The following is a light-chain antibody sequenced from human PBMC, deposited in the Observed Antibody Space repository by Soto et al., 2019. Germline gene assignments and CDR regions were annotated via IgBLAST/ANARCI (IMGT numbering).Light chain of an antibody. V-gene: IGKV1-39*01. J-gene: IGKJ3*01. Sequence: DIQMTQSPSSLSASVGDRVTITCRASQSISSYLNWYQQKPGKAPKLLIYAASSLQSGVPSRFSGSGSGTDFTLTISSLQPEDFATYYWQQSYSTPLSTFGPGTKVDIK. CDR3: QQSYSTPLST. CDR1: QSISSY. CDR2: AAS.